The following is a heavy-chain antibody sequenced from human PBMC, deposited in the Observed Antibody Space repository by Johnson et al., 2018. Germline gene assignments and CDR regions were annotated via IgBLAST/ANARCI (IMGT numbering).Heavy chain of an antibody. CDR2: ISYDGSDK. V-gene: IGHV3-30*18. D-gene: IGHD2-15*01. CDR1: GFIFSSYG. J-gene: IGHJ3*02. Sequence: QVQLVESGGGVVQPGRSLRLSCAASGFIFSSYGMHWVRQAPGKGLEWVALISYDGSDKYYTDSVRGRFTISRDNSKNTLFLKLNSLRAADTAVNYCAKGKYSATQHDVFDIWGQGTMVTVSS. CDR3: AKGKYSATQHDVFDI.